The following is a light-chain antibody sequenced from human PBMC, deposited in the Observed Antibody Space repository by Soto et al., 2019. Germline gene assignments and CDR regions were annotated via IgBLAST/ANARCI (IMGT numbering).Light chain of an antibody. CDR2: DNN. V-gene: IGLV1-51*01. CDR3: ATWDGSLPGEV. CDR1: SSNIGNNY. Sequence: QSVLTQSPSVSAAPGQQVTISCSGSSSNIGNNYVSWYQQLPGTAPKLLIYDNNKRPSGIPDRFSGSKSGTSGTLDITGLQTGDEDDYYCATWDGSLPGEVFGGGTKLTGL. J-gene: IGLJ2*01.